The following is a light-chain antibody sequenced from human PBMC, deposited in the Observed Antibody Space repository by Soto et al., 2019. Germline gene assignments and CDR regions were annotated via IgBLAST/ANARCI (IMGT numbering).Light chain of an antibody. V-gene: IGKV3-20*01. Sequence: EIVLTQSPGTLSLSPGERATLSCRASQSVSSSYLAWYQQKPGQAPRLLIYGASSRPTALPATLSGSRSGTASTLTISSLQPEDFAVYYCQQHGSSPLTFGGGTKV. CDR3: QQHGSSPLT. CDR1: QSVSSSY. J-gene: IGKJ4*01. CDR2: GAS.